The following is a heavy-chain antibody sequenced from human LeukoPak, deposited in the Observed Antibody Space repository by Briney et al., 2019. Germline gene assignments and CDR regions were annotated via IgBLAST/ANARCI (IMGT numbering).Heavy chain of an antibody. V-gene: IGHV3-7*01. D-gene: IGHD3-22*01. J-gene: IGHJ4*02. CDR1: GFTFSSYL. Sequence: GGSLRLSCAASGFTFSSYLMTWARQAPGKGLEWVANIKQDESEKYYGDSVRGRFTISRDNAQNSLYLQMNSLRAEDTAVYYCARDNGYFSVDYWGQGTLVAVSS. CDR2: IKQDESEK. CDR3: ARDNGYFSVDY.